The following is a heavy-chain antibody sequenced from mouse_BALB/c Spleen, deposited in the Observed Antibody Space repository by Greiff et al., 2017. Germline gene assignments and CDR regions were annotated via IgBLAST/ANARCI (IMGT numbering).Heavy chain of an antibody. Sequence: EVKLVESGGGLVKPGGSLKLSCAASGFTFSSYAMSWVRQTPEKRLEWVATISSGGSYTYYPDSVKGRFTISRDNAKNTLYLQMSSLKSEDTAMYYCARGLYYDYENYAMDYWGQGTSVTVSS. D-gene: IGHD2-4*01. CDR1: GFTFSSYA. V-gene: IGHV5-6-4*01. CDR2: ISSGGSYT. CDR3: ARGLYYDYENYAMDY. J-gene: IGHJ4*01.